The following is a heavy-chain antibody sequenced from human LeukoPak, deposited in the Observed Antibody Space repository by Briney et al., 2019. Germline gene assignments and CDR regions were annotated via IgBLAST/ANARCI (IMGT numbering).Heavy chain of an antibody. V-gene: IGHV1-69*13. CDR2: IIPIFGTA. Sequence: ASVKVSCKASGGTFSSYAISWVRQAPGQGLEWMGGIIPIFGTANYAQKFQGRVTITADESTSTAYMELSSLRSEDTAVYYCASGYCSRTSCYVRRFPAFDIWGQGTMVTVSS. CDR1: GGTFSSYA. D-gene: IGHD2-2*01. J-gene: IGHJ3*02. CDR3: ASGYCSRTSCYVRRFPAFDI.